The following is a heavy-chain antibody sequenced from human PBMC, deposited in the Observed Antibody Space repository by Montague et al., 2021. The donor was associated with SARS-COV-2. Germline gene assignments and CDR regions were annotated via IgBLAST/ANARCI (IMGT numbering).Heavy chain of an antibody. Sequence: SETLSLTCTVSGGSISSYYWSWIRQPPGKGLEWIGDIYYSGSTNXXPSLKSRVTISADTSKNQFSLKVRSVTAADTAVYYCARGDYYDSTGYYDYWGQGTLVTVSS. CDR1: GGSISSYY. J-gene: IGHJ4*01. D-gene: IGHD3-22*01. CDR2: IYYSGST. V-gene: IGHV4-59*01. CDR3: ARGDYYDSTGYYDY.